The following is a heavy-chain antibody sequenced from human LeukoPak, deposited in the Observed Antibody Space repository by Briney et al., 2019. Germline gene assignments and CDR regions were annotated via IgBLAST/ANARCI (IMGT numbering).Heavy chain of an antibody. Sequence: GRSLRLSCAASGFSFSIHAMHWVRQAPGRGLEWVAVISFDATNKYYADSVKGRFTISRDNSKNTLYLQMNSLRAEDTAVYYCARDGYHGSGSYWPGYYYYYYGMDVWGKGTTVTVSS. CDR1: GFSFSIHA. CDR3: ARDGYHGSGSYWPGYYYYYYGMDV. D-gene: IGHD3-10*01. CDR2: ISFDATNK. V-gene: IGHV3-30*04. J-gene: IGHJ6*04.